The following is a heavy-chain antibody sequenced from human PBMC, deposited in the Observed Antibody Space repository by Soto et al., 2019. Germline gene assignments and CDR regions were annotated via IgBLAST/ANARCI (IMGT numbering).Heavy chain of an antibody. D-gene: IGHD5-18*01. Sequence: PSETLSLTCAVYGGTFSGYYWSWIRQPPGKGLEWIGEINHSGSTNYNPSLKSRVTISVDTSKNQFSLKLSSVTAADTVVYYCARSRRGYSYGYCDYWGQGTLVTVSS. CDR1: GGTFSGYY. V-gene: IGHV4-34*01. J-gene: IGHJ4*02. CDR2: INHSGST. CDR3: ARSRRGYSYGYCDY.